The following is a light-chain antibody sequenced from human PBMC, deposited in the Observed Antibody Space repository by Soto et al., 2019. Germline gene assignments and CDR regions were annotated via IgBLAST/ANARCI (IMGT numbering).Light chain of an antibody. CDR1: QSFSTW. J-gene: IGKJ4*01. Sequence: DIQMTQSPSTLSASVGDRVTITCRASQSFSTWLAWYQKKPGKAPNLLIYKTSILESGVPSRFSGSGSGTEFTLTSSSLQPDHFSTYYCQQYNSNPLTFGGGTKVEIK. V-gene: IGKV1-5*03. CDR3: QQYNSNPLT. CDR2: KTS.